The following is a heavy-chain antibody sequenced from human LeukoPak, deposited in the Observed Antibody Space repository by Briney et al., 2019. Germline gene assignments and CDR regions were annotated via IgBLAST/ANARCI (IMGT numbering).Heavy chain of an antibody. V-gene: IGHV4-39*07. CDR3: TRGSTAYYYMDV. D-gene: IGHD5-18*01. CDR1: GDSISSTNYY. Sequence: SETLSLTCTVSGDSISSTNYYWGWIRQPPGKGLEWIGSIYYSGSTYYNPSLKSRVTISVDTSKNQFSLKLSSVTAADTAVYYCTRGSTAYYYMDVWGKGTTVTISS. J-gene: IGHJ6*03. CDR2: IYYSGST.